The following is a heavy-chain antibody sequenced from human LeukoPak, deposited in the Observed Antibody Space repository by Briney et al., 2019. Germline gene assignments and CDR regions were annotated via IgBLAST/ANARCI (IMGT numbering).Heavy chain of an antibody. D-gene: IGHD5-18*01. CDR2: ISSSSSYI. J-gene: IGHJ3*02. V-gene: IGHV3-21*01. CDR1: GFTFSGSA. Sequence: PGGSLRLSCAASGFTFSGSAIHWVRQAPGKGLEWVSSISSSSSYIYYADSVKGRFTISRDNAKNSLYLQMNSLRAEDTAVYYCARDHAMDKAFDIWGQGTMVTVSS. CDR3: ARDHAMDKAFDI.